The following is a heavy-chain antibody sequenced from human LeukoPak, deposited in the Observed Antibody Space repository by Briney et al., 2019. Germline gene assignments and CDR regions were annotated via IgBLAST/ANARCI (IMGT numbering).Heavy chain of an antibody. V-gene: IGHV4-59*12. Sequence: SETLSLTCTVSGGSISSYYWSWIRQPPGKGLEWIGYIYYSGSTNYNPSLKSRVTISVDTSKNQFSLKLSSVTAADTAVYYCARRPLGYCSGGSCYSGYFQHWGQGTLVTVSS. CDR1: GGSISSYY. CDR3: ARRPLGYCSGGSCYSGYFQH. J-gene: IGHJ1*01. D-gene: IGHD2-15*01. CDR2: IYYSGST.